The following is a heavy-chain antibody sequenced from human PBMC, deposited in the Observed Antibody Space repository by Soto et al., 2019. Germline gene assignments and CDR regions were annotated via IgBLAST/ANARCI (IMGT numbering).Heavy chain of an antibody. CDR2: ISGSGGSI. J-gene: IGHJ6*02. Sequence: EVQLLESGGGLIQHGGSLRLSCTASGFTFSTYAMNWVRQAPGNGLEWVSAISGSGGSIHYADSVKGRFTISRDNSKNTLYLQMNSLRDEDTPVYHCVKGYWKGDVWGQGTTVTVSS. CDR1: GFTFSTYA. D-gene: IGHD1-1*01. CDR3: VKGYWKGDV. V-gene: IGHV3-23*01.